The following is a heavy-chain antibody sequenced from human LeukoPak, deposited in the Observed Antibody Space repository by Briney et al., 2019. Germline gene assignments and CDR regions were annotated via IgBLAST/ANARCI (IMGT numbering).Heavy chain of an antibody. D-gene: IGHD3-10*01. Sequence: SETLSLTCTVSGYSISSGYYWGWLRQPPGKGLEWIGIIYHSGSTYYNPSLKSRVTISVDTSKNQFSLKLTSVTAADTAVYYCAVASYGSGSYGGYYFDYWGQGTLVTVS. V-gene: IGHV4-38-2*02. J-gene: IGHJ4*02. CDR3: AVASYGSGSYGGYYFDY. CDR1: GYSISSGYY. CDR2: IYHSGST.